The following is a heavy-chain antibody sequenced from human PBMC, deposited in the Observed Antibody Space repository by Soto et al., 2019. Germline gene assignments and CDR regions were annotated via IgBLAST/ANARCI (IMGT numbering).Heavy chain of an antibody. D-gene: IGHD4-17*01. CDR3: AREAVRWPYYYYGMDV. J-gene: IGHJ6*02. V-gene: IGHV6-1*01. CDR2: TYYRSKWYN. Sequence: PSQTLSLTCAISGDSVSSNSAAWNWIRQSPSRGLEWLGRTYYRSKWYNDYAVSVKSRITINPDTSKNQFSLQLNSVTPEDTAAYYCAREAVRWPYYYYGMDVWGQGTTVTVSS. CDR1: GDSVSSNSAA.